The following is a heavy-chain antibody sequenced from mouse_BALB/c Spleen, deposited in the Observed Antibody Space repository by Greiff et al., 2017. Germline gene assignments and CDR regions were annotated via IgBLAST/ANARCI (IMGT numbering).Heavy chain of an antibody. J-gene: IGHJ1*01. V-gene: IGHV14-3*02. CDR3: AREDPVTGYFDV. D-gene: IGHD2-1*01. CDR2: IDPANGNT. Sequence: DVHLVESGAELVKPGASVKLSCTASGFNIKNTYMHWVKQRPEQGLEWIGRIDPANGNTKYDPKFQGKATITADTSSNTAYLQLSSLTSEDTAVYYCAREDPVTGYFDVWGAGTTVTVSS. CDR1: GFNIKNTY.